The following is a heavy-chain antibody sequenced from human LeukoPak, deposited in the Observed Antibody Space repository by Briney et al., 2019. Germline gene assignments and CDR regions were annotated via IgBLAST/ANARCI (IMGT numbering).Heavy chain of an antibody. D-gene: IGHD3-9*01. CDR1: GGTFSSYA. V-gene: IGHV1-69*04. Sequence: GASVKVSCKASGGTFSSYAISWVRQAPGQGLEWMGRIIPILGIANYAQKSQGRVTITADKSTSTAYMELSSLRSEDTAVYYCARDLVSGPEGDYWGQGTLVTVSS. CDR2: IIPILGIA. CDR3: ARDLVSGPEGDY. J-gene: IGHJ4*02.